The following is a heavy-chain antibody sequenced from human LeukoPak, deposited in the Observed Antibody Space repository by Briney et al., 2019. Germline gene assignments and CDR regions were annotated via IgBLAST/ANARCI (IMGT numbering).Heavy chain of an antibody. CDR3: ARDDYSGNQLDY. CDR2: ISSDGSKI. Sequence: GGSLRLSCVASGFSLSSYWMYWVRQAPGEGLVWVSVISSDGSKINYADSVKGRFTISRDNSKNTLYLQMNSLRAEDTAVYYCARDDYSGNQLDYWGQGTLVSVSS. D-gene: IGHD6-13*01. V-gene: IGHV3-74*01. CDR1: GFSLSSYW. J-gene: IGHJ4*02.